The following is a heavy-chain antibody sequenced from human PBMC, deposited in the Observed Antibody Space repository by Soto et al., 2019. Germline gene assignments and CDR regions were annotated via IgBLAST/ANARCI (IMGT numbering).Heavy chain of an antibody. Sequence: SETLSLTCTVSGGSSSSGGYYWSWIRQHPGKGLEWIGYIYYSGSTYYNPSLKSRVTISVDTSKNQFSLKLTSVTAADTAVYCCANDREGICDDYEYQGADLDIWGQGTMVTVSS. CDR3: ANDREGICDDYEYQGADLDI. V-gene: IGHV4-31*03. D-gene: IGHD2-2*01. CDR1: GGSSSSGGYY. J-gene: IGHJ3*02. CDR2: IYYSGST.